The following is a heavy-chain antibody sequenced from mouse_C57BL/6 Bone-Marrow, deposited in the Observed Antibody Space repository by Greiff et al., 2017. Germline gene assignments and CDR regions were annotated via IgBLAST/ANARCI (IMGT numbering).Heavy chain of an antibody. Sequence: VQLKESGPVLVKPGPSVKISCKASGFTFTDYYLHWVKQSHGKSLEWIGLVYPYNGGTSYNQKFKGKATLTVDTSSSTAYMELNSLTSEDSAVYYCARGSITTVVATGGYYFDYWGQGTTLTVSS. D-gene: IGHD1-1*01. CDR1: GFTFTDYY. CDR3: ARGSITTVVATGGYYFDY. V-gene: IGHV1-36*01. CDR2: VYPYNGGT. J-gene: IGHJ2*01.